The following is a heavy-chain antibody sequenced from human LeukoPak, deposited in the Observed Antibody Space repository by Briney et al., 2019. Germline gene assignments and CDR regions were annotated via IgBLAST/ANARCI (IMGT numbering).Heavy chain of an antibody. J-gene: IGHJ4*02. CDR1: GYSISSGYH. D-gene: IGHD6-19*01. CDR2: IYYSGST. CDR3: AREIREVVGSSGWSPFDY. V-gene: IGHV4-38-2*02. Sequence: PSETLSLTCTVSGYSISSGYHWGWIRQPPGKGLEWIGSIYYSGSTYYNPSLKSRVTISVDTSKNQFSLKLSSVTAADTAVYYCAREIREVVGSSGWSPFDYWGQGTLVTVSS.